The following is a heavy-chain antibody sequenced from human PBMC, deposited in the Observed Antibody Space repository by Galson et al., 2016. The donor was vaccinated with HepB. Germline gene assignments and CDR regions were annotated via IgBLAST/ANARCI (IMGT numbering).Heavy chain of an antibody. CDR3: ARYFPGAIGAFDV. CDR1: PNSITNFY. D-gene: IGHD2-8*02. CDR2: IYYNGNT. V-gene: IGHV4-59*12. Sequence: SETLSLTCAASPNSITNFYFAWMRQSPGKGLEWVGHIYYNGNTNYNPSLKSRVAISVDLSRDQISLRLSAVTAADTAVYFCARYFPGAIGAFDVWGPGTMVIVSS. J-gene: IGHJ3*01.